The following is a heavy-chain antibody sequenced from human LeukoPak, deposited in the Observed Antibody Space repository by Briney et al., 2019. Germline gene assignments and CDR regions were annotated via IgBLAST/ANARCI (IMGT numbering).Heavy chain of an antibody. CDR1: GFAFSSYD. D-gene: IGHD3-10*01. CDR2: TSGSGGNP. V-gene: IGHV3-23*01. J-gene: IGHJ4*02. CDR3: AKDTGIILVRGAADY. Sequence: PGGSLRLSCSASGFAFSSYDMSWVRQAPGKGLEWVSITSGSGGNPYYADSVKGRFTISRDNSKNTLYLHMNSLRAEDTALYYCAKDTGIILVRGAADYWGQGILVTVSS.